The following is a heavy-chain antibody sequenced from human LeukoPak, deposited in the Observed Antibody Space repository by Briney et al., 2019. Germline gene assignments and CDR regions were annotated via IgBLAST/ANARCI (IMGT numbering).Heavy chain of an antibody. J-gene: IGHJ6*03. D-gene: IGHD4-11*01. CDR2: IIPIFGTA. V-gene: IGHV1-69*13. CDR3: ARVPTVTIYYYYYYMDV. CDR1: GGTFSSYA. Sequence: SVKVSCKASGGTFSSYAISWVRQAPGQGLEWMGGIIPIFGTANYAQKFQGRVTITADESTSTAYMELSSLRSEDTAVYCCARVPTVTIYYYYYYMDVWGKGTTVTVSS.